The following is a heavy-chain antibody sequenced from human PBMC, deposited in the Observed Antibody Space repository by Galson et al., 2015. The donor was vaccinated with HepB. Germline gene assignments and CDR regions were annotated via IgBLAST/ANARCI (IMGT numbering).Heavy chain of an antibody. Sequence: SLRLSCAASGFTFGDYAMSWFRQAPGKGLEWVGFIRSKAYGGTAEYAASVKGRFTISRDDSKSIAYLQMNSLKTEDTAVYYCTREYYYDSSGSKYWGQGTLVTVSS. V-gene: IGHV3-49*03. J-gene: IGHJ4*02. CDR2: IRSKAYGGTA. CDR1: GFTFGDYA. D-gene: IGHD3-22*01. CDR3: TREYYYDSSGSKY.